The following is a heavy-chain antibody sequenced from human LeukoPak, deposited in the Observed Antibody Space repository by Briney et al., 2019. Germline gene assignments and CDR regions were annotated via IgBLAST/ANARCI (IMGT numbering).Heavy chain of an antibody. CDR3: TRAPGDYYDTRADRDY. CDR2: ISVGSNT. CDR1: GFTFSSYG. Sequence: GGSLRLSCAASGFTFSSYGMTWVRQAPGKGVEWVSAISVGSNTYFADPVKGRFTISRDNSKNMLYLQTNSLRAEDTALYYCTRAPGDYYDTRADRDYWGQGTLVTVSS. J-gene: IGHJ4*02. D-gene: IGHD3-22*01. V-gene: IGHV3-23*01.